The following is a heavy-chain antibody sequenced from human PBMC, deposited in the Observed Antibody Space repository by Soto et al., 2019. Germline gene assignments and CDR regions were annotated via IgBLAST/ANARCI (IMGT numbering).Heavy chain of an antibody. V-gene: IGHV4-4*07. CDR2: IYSAGTT. CDR3: AANWRGAYEGLFDL. Sequence: QVQLRESGPGLVKPSESLSLTCNVSGGPISGYYWNWVRQPAGKGLEWIGRIYSAGTTDLNPSLKSRVIMSVDPSSNQFSLKLLSVTAADTAVYYCAANWRGAYEGLFDLWGQGTTVTVSS. CDR1: GGPISGYY. J-gene: IGHJ3*01. D-gene: IGHD1-1*01.